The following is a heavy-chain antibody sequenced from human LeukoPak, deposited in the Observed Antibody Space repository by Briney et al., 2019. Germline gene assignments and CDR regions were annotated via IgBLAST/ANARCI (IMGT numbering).Heavy chain of an antibody. CDR2: ISAYNGNT. CDR1: GYTFTSYG. D-gene: IGHD6-13*01. CDR3: ARIRCGSSSWYCYYYYGMDV. V-gene: IGHV1-18*01. Sequence: ASVKVSCKASGYTFTSYGISWARQAPGQGLEWMGWISAYNGNTNYAQKLQGRVTMTTDTSTSTAYMELRSLRSDDTAVYYCARIRCGSSSWYCYYYYGMDVWGQGNTVTVSS. J-gene: IGHJ6*02.